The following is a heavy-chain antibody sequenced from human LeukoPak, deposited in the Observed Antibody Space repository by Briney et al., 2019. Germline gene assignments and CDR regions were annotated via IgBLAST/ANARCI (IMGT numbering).Heavy chain of an antibody. CDR3: ARLPGYCSSNSCYKMTIPFDY. J-gene: IGHJ4*02. CDR2: ISYDGNNK. V-gene: IGHV3-30-3*01. D-gene: IGHD2-2*02. Sequence: PGRSQRLSCSASGFTFSSYSMHWVRQAPGKGLEWVAVISYDGNNKYDADSVKGRFTISRDSSKNTLYLQMNSLRAEDTAVYYCARLPGYCSSNSCYKMTIPFDYWGQGTLVTVSS. CDR1: GFTFSSYS.